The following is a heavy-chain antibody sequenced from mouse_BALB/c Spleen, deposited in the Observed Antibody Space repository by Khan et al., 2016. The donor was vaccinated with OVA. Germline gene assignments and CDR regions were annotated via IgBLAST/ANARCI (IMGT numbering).Heavy chain of an antibody. CDR2: INPSNGYT. J-gene: IGHJ3*01. CDR1: GYTFTTYT. CDR3: AREWAYYRSDGWFSY. V-gene: IGHV1-4*01. D-gene: IGHD2-14*01. Sequence: VQLQESGAELARPGASVKMSCKASGYTFTTYTMHWVKQRPGQGLEWIGYINPSNGYTNYNQKFKDKSTLTADKSSRTAYMQLSSLTTGYSAVYYGAREWAYYRSDGWFSYWGQGTLVTVSA.